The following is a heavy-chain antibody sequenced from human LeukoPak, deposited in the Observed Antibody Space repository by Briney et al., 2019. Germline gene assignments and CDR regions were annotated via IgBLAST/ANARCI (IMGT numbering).Heavy chain of an antibody. Sequence: SETLSLTCTVSGGSISSGDYHWSWIRQPPGKGLEWIGYIYYNRNTYYHPSLKSRVTISTDTSKNQFSLKLTSVTAADTAVYYCARERLGYYDRSGLDYWGQGTLVTVSS. CDR2: IYYNRNT. CDR3: ARERLGYYDRSGLDY. D-gene: IGHD3-22*01. V-gene: IGHV4-30-4*02. J-gene: IGHJ4*02. CDR1: GGSISSGDYH.